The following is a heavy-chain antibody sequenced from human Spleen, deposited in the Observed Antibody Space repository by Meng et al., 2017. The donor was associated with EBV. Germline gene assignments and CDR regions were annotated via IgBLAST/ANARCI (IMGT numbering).Heavy chain of an antibody. CDR2: ISAGIGNT. D-gene: IGHD3-10*01. Sequence: EVQVLESGGGLVQPGGSLRLSCAASGFTFSSYDMSWVRQAPGKGLEWVSTISAGIGNTHYADSVKGRFTISRDNSKNTLYLQMNNLRADDTAVYYCALWFREHFDYWGQGTLVTVSS. J-gene: IGHJ4*02. CDR3: ALWFREHFDY. CDR1: GFTFSSYD. V-gene: IGHV3-23*01.